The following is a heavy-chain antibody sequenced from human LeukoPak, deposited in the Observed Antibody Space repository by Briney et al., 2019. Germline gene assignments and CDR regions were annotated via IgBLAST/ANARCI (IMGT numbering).Heavy chain of an antibody. CDR1: EFTFNNYV. Sequence: PGGSLRLSCTASEFTFNNYVMSWVRQAPGKGLEWVAVIWYDGSNKYYADSVKGRFTISRDNPKNTLYLQMNSLRAEDTAVYYCARDLSYYDSSAIIYYYYYGMDVWGQGTTVTVSS. CDR2: IWYDGSNK. D-gene: IGHD3-22*01. CDR3: ARDLSYYDSSAIIYYYYYGMDV. V-gene: IGHV3-33*08. J-gene: IGHJ6*02.